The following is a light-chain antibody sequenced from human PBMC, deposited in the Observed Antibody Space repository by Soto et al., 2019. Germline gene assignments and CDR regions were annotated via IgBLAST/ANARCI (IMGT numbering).Light chain of an antibody. Sequence: SYELTQPPSVSVSPGQTASITCSGDKLGNKYACWYQQKPGQSPVLVIYQDSKRPSGIPERFSGSNSGNTATLTISGTQAMDEADYYCQAWDSFTFVVFGGGTKVTVL. J-gene: IGLJ2*01. CDR3: QAWDSFTFVV. CDR2: QDS. V-gene: IGLV3-1*01. CDR1: KLGNKY.